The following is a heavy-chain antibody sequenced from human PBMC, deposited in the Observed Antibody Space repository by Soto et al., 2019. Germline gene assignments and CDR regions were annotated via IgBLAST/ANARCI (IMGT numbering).Heavy chain of an antibody. J-gene: IGHJ4*02. Sequence: EVQLLESGGGLVHPGGSLRLSCASSGFTFSIYAMTWVRQAPGKGLEWVSTIGCSGGDTSYADFVRGQFTISRDNSRNTLYRQMNSLRADDTAVYYCAKYAPGSGWISDYWCQGTLGTVS. V-gene: IGHV3-23*01. CDR1: GFTFSIYA. CDR3: AKYAPGSGWISDY. CDR2: IGCSGGDT. D-gene: IGHD3-22*01.